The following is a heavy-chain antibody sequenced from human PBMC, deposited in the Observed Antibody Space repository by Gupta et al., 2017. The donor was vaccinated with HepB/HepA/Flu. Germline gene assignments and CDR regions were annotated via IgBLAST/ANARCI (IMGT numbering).Heavy chain of an antibody. CDR2: IWYDGSNK. J-gene: IGHJ4*02. D-gene: IGHD5-18*01. Sequence: QVELVQSGGGVVQPGGSLRRSCAASGFHFSRHGMHWVRQAPGKGLEWVAVIWYDGSNKYYADSVQGRFTISRDNSKNTLDLQMNSLRAEDTAVYYCARDQNPNSYGHLDYWGQGGLVTVSS. CDR1: GFHFSRHG. V-gene: IGHV3-33*01. CDR3: ARDQNPNSYGHLDY.